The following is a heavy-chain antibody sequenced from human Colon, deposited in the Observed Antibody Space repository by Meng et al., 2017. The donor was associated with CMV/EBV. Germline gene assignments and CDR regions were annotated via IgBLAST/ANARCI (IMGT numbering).Heavy chain of an antibody. CDR1: GFIFSSYH. V-gene: IGHV3-30*04. D-gene: IGHD1-26*01. Sequence: GGSLRLSCAASGFIFSSYHMHWVRQAPGKGLEWVAVILFDGSNENYAESVKGRFTISRDNSKNTLYLQMNSLRPEDTAVYYCAVGAFSANSRAVDYWGQGTLVTVSS. J-gene: IGHJ4*02. CDR3: AVGAFSANSRAVDY. CDR2: ILFDGSNE.